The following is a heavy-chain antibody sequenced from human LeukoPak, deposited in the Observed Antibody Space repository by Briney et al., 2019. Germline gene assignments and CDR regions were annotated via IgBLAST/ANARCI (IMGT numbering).Heavy chain of an antibody. D-gene: IGHD4-17*01. CDR1: GGSISSYC. CDR2: IYYSGST. J-gene: IGHJ5*02. V-gene: IGHV4-59*01. Sequence: SETLSLTCTVSGGSISSYCWSWIRQTPGKALEWIGYIYYSGSTNYNPSLKSRVTISVDTSKNQFSLKLSSVTAADTAVYYCASYMTTVTTQGWFDPWGQGTLVTVSS. CDR3: ASYMTTVTTQGWFDP.